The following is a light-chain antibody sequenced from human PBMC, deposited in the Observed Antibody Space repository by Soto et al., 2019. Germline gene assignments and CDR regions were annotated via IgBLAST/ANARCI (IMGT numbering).Light chain of an antibody. CDR1: QSVSSN. Sequence: EIVMTQSPATLSVSPGERATLSCRASQSVSSNLAWYQQKPGQAPRLLIYGASTRATGIPARFSGSGSGTEFTLTISSLQSEDFAVHYCQQYNNWPPRVTFGQGTRLEIK. CDR3: QQYNNWPPRVT. CDR2: GAS. J-gene: IGKJ5*01. V-gene: IGKV3-15*01.